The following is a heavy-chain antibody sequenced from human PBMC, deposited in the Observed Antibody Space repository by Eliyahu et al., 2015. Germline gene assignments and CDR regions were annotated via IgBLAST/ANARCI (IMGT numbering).Heavy chain of an antibody. Sequence: EVQLVESGGGLVKPGGSLRLSCXASGFTFSSYSMNWVRQAPGKGLEWVSSISSSSSYIYYADSVKGRFTISRDNAKNSLYLQMNSLRAEDTAVYYCASYWSDYGDYWGQGTLVTVSS. D-gene: IGHD4-17*01. J-gene: IGHJ4*02. V-gene: IGHV3-21*01. CDR2: ISSSSSYI. CDR3: ASYWSDYGDY. CDR1: GFTFSSYS.